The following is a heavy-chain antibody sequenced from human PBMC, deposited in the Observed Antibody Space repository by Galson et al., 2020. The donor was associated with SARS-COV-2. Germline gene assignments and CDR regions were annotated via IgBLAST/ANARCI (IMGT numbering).Heavy chain of an antibody. CDR1: GFSFSDYA. CDR3: AKWLKSGYYLIDY. Sequence: GGSLRLSCAASGFSFSDYAMSWVRQAPEKGLEWVSLIYSNGSSFYADIVKGRFTISRDVSTNTLFLQMNSLRADDTAVYYCAKWLKSGYYLIDYWGQGTLVTVSS. D-gene: IGHD3-22*01. CDR2: IYSNGSS. V-gene: IGHV3-23*05. J-gene: IGHJ4*02.